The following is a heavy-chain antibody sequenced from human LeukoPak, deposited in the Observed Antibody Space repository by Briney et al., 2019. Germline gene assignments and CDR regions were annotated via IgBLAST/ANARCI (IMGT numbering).Heavy chain of an antibody. D-gene: IGHD3-10*01. J-gene: IGHJ4*02. CDR2: ITGNSNYI. CDR1: GFTFSIYS. CDR3: ARDRVSGSGSIDY. Sequence: GGSLRLSCAASGFTFSIYSINWVRQAPGKGLEWVAFITGNSNYIYYADSVKGRFTISRDNAKNSLYLQMNSLRVEDTAVYYCARDRVSGSGSIDYWGQGTLVTVSS. V-gene: IGHV3-21*01.